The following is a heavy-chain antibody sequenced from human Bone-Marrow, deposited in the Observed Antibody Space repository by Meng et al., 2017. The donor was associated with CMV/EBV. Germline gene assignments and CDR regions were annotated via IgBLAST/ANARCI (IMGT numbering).Heavy chain of an antibody. V-gene: IGHV3-30*02. CDR2: IRYDGSNK. CDR1: GFTFSSYC. J-gene: IGHJ4*02. D-gene: IGHD1-26*01. CDR3: AKNGGELPYNSGFDY. Sequence: GGSLSLSCAASGFTFSSYCMHWVRQAPGKGLEWVAFIRYDGSNKYYADSVKGRFTITRDNSKNTLYLQMNSLRAEDTAVYYCAKNGGELPYNSGFDYWGQGTLVTVSS.